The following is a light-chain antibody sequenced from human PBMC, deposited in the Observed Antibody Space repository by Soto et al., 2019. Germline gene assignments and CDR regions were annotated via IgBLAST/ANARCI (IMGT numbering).Light chain of an antibody. CDR3: SSYAGSKLV. CDR2: EVT. V-gene: IGLV2-8*01. J-gene: IGLJ2*01. Sequence: QSALTQPPSASGSPGQSVTISCTGTSSDVGAYDFVSWYQQHPGKAPKLMIYEVTKRPSGVPDRFSGSKSGNTASLTVSGLQAEDEADYFCSSYAGSKLVFGGGTKLTVL. CDR1: SSDVGAYDF.